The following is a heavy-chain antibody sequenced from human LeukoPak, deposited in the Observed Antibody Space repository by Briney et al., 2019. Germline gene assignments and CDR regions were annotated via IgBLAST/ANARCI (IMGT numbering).Heavy chain of an antibody. CDR3: ARERPGGVDDSFDL. D-gene: IGHD3-16*01. Sequence: ASVKVSCKASGYTFSGYYMHWVRQAPGQGLEWXXWINPNSGGTNYAQKFQGRVNMTRDKTISTAYMEVTRLRSDDTAVYYCARERPGGVDDSFDLWGQGTMVTVSS. CDR2: INPNSGGT. V-gene: IGHV1-2*02. CDR1: GYTFSGYY. J-gene: IGHJ3*01.